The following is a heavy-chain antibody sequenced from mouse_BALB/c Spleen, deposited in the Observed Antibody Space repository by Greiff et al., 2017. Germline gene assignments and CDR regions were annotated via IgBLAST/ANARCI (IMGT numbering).Heavy chain of an antibody. Sequence: QVQLKQSGAELVKPGASVKLSCKASGYTFTSYYMYWVKQRPGQGLEWIGEINPSNGGTNFNEKFKSKATLTVDKSSSTAYMQLSSLTSEDSAVYYCTRLASWGQGTLVTVSA. CDR2: INPSNGGT. D-gene: IGHD6-1*01. CDR1: GYTFTSYY. V-gene: IGHV1S81*02. J-gene: IGHJ3*01. CDR3: TRLAS.